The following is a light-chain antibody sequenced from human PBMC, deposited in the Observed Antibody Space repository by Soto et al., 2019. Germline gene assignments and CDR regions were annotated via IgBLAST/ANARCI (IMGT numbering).Light chain of an antibody. Sequence: DIQLTQTPSFLSASVGDRVTITCRASQGISSYLAWFQQKPGRAPNLLIYGASTLQSGVPSRFSGSGSGTDFTLTISNLQPEDFATYYCQQLNAYPLTFGQGTLLEIK. CDR3: QQLNAYPLT. CDR1: QGISSY. J-gene: IGKJ5*01. CDR2: GAS. V-gene: IGKV1-9*01.